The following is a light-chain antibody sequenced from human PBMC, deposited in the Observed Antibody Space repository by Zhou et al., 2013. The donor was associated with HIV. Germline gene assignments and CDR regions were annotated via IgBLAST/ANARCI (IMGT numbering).Light chain of an antibody. V-gene: IGKV1-39*01. J-gene: IGKJ2*01. CDR3: QQSSTGPFT. CDR2: AAS. CDR1: QSISSY. Sequence: DIQMTQSPSSLSASVGDRVTITCRASQSISSYLNWYQQKPGKAPKLLIYAASSLQSGVPSRFSGSGSGTDFTLTISSLQPEDIGTYYCQQSSTGPFTFGQGTKVEIK.